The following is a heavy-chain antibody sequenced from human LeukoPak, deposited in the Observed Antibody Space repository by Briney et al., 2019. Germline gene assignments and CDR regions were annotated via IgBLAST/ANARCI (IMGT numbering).Heavy chain of an antibody. V-gene: IGHV4-34*01. D-gene: IGHD4-17*01. CDR3: ARAANKPDYGDYFDY. CDR2: INHSGST. J-gene: IGHJ4*02. CDR1: GGSFSGYY. Sequence: SETLSLTCAVYGGSFSGYYWSWIRQPPGKGLEWIGEINHSGSTNYNPSLKSRVTISVDTSKNQFSLKLSSVTAADTAVYYCARAANKPDYGDYFDYWGQGTLVTGSS.